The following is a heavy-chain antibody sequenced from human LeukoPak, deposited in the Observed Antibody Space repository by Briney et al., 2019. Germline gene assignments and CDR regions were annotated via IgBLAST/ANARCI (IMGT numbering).Heavy chain of an antibody. CDR2: IYSGGST. V-gene: IGHV3-53*01. D-gene: IGHD6-13*01. CDR1: GFTFSSYG. CDR3: ARDRKAAGFDY. J-gene: IGHJ4*02. Sequence: PGGSLRLSCAASGFTFSSYGMYWVRQAPGKGLEWVSVIYSGGSTYYADSVKGRFTISRDNSKNTLYLQMNSLRAEDTAVYYCARDRKAAGFDYWGQGTLVTVSS.